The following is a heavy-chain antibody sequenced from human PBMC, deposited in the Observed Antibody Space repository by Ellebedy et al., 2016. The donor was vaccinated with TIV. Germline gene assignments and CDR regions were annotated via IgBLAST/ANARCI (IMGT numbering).Heavy chain of an antibody. V-gene: IGHV3-73*01. CDR3: ARHEHASASYYNT. CDR1: GFTFSDSA. Sequence: PGGSLRLSCAASGFTFSDSAMHWVRQASGKGLEWVGRIRNKANKYATSYAASVTGRFTISRDDSKNTAYLQMNSLKTEDTAVYYCARHEHASASYYNTWGQGTLVTVSS. D-gene: IGHD3-10*01. CDR2: IRNKANKYAT. J-gene: IGHJ4*02.